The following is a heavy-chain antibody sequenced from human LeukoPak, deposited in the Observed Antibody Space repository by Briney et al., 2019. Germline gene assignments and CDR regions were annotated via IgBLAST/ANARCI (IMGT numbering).Heavy chain of an antibody. V-gene: IGHV4-31*02. Sequence: SETLSLTCTVSGGSITNGDYYWSWIRQHPGKGLEWIGYIYYSGSTYYNPSLETRVSLSVDTSKSQFSLKVSSVTAADTAVYYCAREGRAESGYYYGMDVWGQGTTVTVSS. CDR2: IYYSGST. J-gene: IGHJ6*02. CDR1: GGSITNGDYY. D-gene: IGHD3-10*01. CDR3: AREGRAESGYYYGMDV.